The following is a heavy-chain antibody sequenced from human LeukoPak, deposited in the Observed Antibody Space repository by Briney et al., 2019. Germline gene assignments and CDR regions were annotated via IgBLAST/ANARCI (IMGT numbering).Heavy chain of an antibody. Sequence: PGGSLRLSCAASGFTFDDYAMHWVRQAPGKGLEWVSSISSSSSYIYYADSVKGRFTISRDNAKNSLYLQMNSLRAEDTAVYYCARRSYRGAIDYWGQGTLVTVSS. CDR2: ISSSSSYI. CDR3: ARRSYRGAIDY. J-gene: IGHJ4*02. CDR1: GFTFDDYA. V-gene: IGHV3-21*01. D-gene: IGHD1-26*01.